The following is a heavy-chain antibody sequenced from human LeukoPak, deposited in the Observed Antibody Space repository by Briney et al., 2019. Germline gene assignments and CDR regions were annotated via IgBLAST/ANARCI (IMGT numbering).Heavy chain of an antibody. Sequence: PGGSLRLSRAASGFNFRGFWMYWVRQTPGEGLVWVSRISPDGTNTANADSVEGRFTISRDNAKITLYLQVSRLRAEDTAIYYCTGYNWGAPRDYWGQGTQVTVSS. V-gene: IGHV3-74*01. D-gene: IGHD7-27*01. CDR3: TGYNWGAPRDY. CDR2: ISPDGTNT. J-gene: IGHJ4*02. CDR1: GFNFRGFW.